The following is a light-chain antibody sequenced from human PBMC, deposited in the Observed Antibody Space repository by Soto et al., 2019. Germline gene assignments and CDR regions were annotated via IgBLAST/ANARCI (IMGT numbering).Light chain of an antibody. Sequence: DIQMTQSPSSLSASVGDRVTITCRASQGISSYLAWYQQQPGKVPKLLIYVASTLQSGVPSRFSGSGSGTDFTLTISSLQPEDVATYYCQKYNSAPWTFGQGTKVEIK. CDR1: QGISSY. CDR3: QKYNSAPWT. CDR2: VAS. V-gene: IGKV1-27*01. J-gene: IGKJ1*01.